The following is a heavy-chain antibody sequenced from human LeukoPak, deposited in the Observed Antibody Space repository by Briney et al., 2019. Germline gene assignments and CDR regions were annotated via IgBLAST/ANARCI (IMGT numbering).Heavy chain of an antibody. CDR1: GGSISCGGYY. CDR3: ARELAGAIDY. CDR2: IYYSGST. D-gene: IGHD6-13*01. V-gene: IGHV4-31*03. J-gene: IGHJ4*02. Sequence: SQTLSLTCTVSGGSISCGGYYWSWIRQHPGKGLEWIGYIYYSGSTYYNPSLKSRVTISVYTSKNQFSLKLSSVTAADTAVYYCARELAGAIDYWGQGTLVTVSS.